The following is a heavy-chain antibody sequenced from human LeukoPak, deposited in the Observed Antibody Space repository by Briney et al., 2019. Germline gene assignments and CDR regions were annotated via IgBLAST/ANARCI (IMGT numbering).Heavy chain of an antibody. Sequence: PSETLSLTCAVYGGSFSGYYWSWIRQPPGKGLEWIGEINHSGSTNYNPSLKSRVTISVDTSKNQFSLKLSSVTAADTAVYYCARAHPGYYVWFDPWGQGTLVTVSS. J-gene: IGHJ5*02. CDR2: INHSGST. CDR3: ARAHPGYYVWFDP. CDR1: GGSFSGYY. D-gene: IGHD3-22*01. V-gene: IGHV4-34*01.